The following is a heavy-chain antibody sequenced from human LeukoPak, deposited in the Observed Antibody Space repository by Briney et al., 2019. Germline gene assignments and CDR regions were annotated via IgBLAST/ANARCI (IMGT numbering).Heavy chain of an antibody. J-gene: IGHJ6*03. D-gene: IGHD6-13*01. Sequence: GGSLRLSCSASGFTFSDYYMSWIRQAPGKGLEWLSYISRSGSDVYSADSVRGRFTISRDNAKNSLFLQMNSLRAEDTAVYYCARDRIAATEAGYYFYMDVWGKGTTVIVSS. CDR2: ISRSGSDV. V-gene: IGHV3-11*01. CDR3: ARDRIAATEAGYYFYMDV. CDR1: GFTFSDYY.